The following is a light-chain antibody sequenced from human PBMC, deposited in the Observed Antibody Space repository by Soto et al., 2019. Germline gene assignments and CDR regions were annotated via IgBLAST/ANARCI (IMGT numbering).Light chain of an antibody. Sequence: EIVLTQSPGILSLSPGERATLSCRASQSVSSTYLAWYQQKPGQAPRLLIYDASSRATGIPDRFSGSGSGTDFTLTISRLEPEDFAVYYCQQYGRSSWTFGQGTKVEIK. J-gene: IGKJ1*01. CDR2: DAS. CDR3: QQYGRSSWT. CDR1: QSVSSTY. V-gene: IGKV3-20*01.